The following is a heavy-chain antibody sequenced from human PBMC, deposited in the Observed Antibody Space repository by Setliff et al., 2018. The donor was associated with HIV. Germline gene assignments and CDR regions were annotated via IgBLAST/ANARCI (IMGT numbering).Heavy chain of an antibody. D-gene: IGHD3-22*01. Sequence: SETLSLTCIVSGGSISSSSYYWGWLRQPPGKGLEWIASFSYSGTTYYSPSLKSRVTMSVDTSKNQFSLKLSSVTAADTAVYYCARGHYPYDSSGYYYDAFDIWGQGTMVTVSS. V-gene: IGHV4-39*07. CDR2: FSYSGTT. CDR3: ARGHYPYDSSGYYYDAFDI. J-gene: IGHJ3*02. CDR1: GGSISSSSYY.